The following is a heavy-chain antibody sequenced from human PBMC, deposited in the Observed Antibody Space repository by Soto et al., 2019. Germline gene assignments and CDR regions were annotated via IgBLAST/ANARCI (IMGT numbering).Heavy chain of an antibody. CDR2: IIPIFGTA. J-gene: IGHJ6*02. Sequence: SVKVSCKASGGTFSSYAISWVRQAPGQGLEWMGGIIPIFGTANYAQKFQGRVTITADESTSTAYMELSSLRSEDTAVYYCARDPVAKRGYSPYYYYYYGMDVWGQGTTVTVSS. CDR3: ARDPVAKRGYSPYYYYYYGMDV. CDR1: GGTFSSYA. V-gene: IGHV1-69*13. D-gene: IGHD5-18*01.